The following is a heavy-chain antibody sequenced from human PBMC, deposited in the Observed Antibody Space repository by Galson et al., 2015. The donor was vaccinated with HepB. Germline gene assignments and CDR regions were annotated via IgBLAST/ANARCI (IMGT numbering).Heavy chain of an antibody. J-gene: IGHJ4*02. CDR1: GFIFSGSA. V-gene: IGHV3-73*01. D-gene: IGHD2-2*01. Sequence: SLRLSCAASGFIFSGSAIGWVRQASGKGPEWVGRIRSKANYYATLYVPSLKGRFTISRDDSKNMAYLHMRSLKTEDTAVYYCIRLGDLSGYSSRWGQGTLVTVSS. CDR2: IRSKANYYAT. CDR3: IRLGDLSGYSSR.